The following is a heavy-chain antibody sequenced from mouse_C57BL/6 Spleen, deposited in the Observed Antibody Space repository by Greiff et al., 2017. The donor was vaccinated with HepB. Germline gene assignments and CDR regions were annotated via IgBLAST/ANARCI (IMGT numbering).Heavy chain of an antibody. V-gene: IGHV1-50*01. CDR1: GYTFTSYW. CDR3: AIYYYGSSYWYGDV. CDR2: IDPSDSYT. J-gene: IGHJ1*03. D-gene: IGHD1-1*01. Sequence: QVQLQQPGAELVKPGASVKLSCKASGYTFTSYWMQWVKQRPGQGLEWIGEIDPSDSYTNYNQKFKGKATLTVDTSSSTAYMPLSSLTSEDSAVYYCAIYYYGSSYWYGDVWGTGTTVTVSS.